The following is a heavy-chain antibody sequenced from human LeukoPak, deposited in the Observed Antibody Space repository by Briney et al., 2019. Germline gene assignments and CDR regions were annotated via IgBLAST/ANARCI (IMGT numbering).Heavy chain of an antibody. D-gene: IGHD2-8*02. CDR3: ARAHISGSVDY. CDR2: TSGSGAYT. J-gene: IGHJ4*02. V-gene: IGHV3-23*01. Sequence: PGGSLILSCAASGFTLSSYAMSWVRQAPGKGLEWVSGTSGSGAYTNYADSAKGRFTISRDTSKNTLHLQMNSLRAEDTAVYYCARAHISGSVDYWGQGNLVTVSS. CDR1: GFTLSSYA.